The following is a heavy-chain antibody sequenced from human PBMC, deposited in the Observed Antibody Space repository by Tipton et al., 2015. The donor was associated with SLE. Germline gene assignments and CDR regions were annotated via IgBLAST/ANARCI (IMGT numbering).Heavy chain of an antibody. CDR3: AKDAHYNWLISGNWFDP. Sequence: TLSLTCIVSGGSITSGNYNWSWIRQPAGKGLEWIGRVYSSGSTDYNPSLESRVTMSIDTSKNEFSLKLRSVTAADTAIYYCAKDAHYNWLISGNWFDPWGQGSLVTVSS. J-gene: IGHJ5*02. V-gene: IGHV4-61*02. CDR2: VYSSGST. CDR1: GGSITSGNYN. D-gene: IGHD1-1*01.